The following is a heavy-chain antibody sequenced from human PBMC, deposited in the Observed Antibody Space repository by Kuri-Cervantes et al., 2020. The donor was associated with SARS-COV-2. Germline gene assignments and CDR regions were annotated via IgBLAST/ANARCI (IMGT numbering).Heavy chain of an antibody. Sequence: GESLKISCAASGFTFSSYAMHWVRQAPGKGLEWVAVISYDGSNKYYADSVKGRVTISRDNSKNTLYLQMNSLRAEDTAVYYCAKAATYYYGSGSYRNWGQGTLVTVSS. CDR2: ISYDGSNK. CDR3: AKAATYYYGSGSYRN. CDR1: GFTFSSYA. D-gene: IGHD3-10*01. V-gene: IGHV3-30-3*01. J-gene: IGHJ4*02.